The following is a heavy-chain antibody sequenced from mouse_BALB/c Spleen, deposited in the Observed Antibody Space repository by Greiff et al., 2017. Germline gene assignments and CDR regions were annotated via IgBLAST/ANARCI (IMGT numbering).Heavy chain of an antibody. CDR2: ISDGGSYT. V-gene: IGHV5-4*02. Sequence: EVQVVESGGGLVKPGGSLKLSCAASGFTFSDYYMYWVRQTPEKRLEWVATISDGGSYTYYPDSVKGRFTISRDNAKNNLYLQMSSLKSEDTAMYYCARAPGDGYYFDYWGQGTTLTVSS. CDR1: GFTFSDYY. J-gene: IGHJ2*01. CDR3: ARAPGDGYYFDY. D-gene: IGHD2-3*01.